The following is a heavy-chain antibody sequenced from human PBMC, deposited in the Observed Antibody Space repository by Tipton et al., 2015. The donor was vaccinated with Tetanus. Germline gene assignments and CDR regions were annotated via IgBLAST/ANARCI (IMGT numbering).Heavy chain of an antibody. CDR1: VGSISSGDYY. CDR3: ARVGYYYYYMDV. J-gene: IGHJ6*03. CDR2: IYKSGNT. Sequence: TLSLTCTDSVGSISSGDYYWSWVRQSPGEGLEWIGHIYKSGNTYYKPSLKSRVVISIDASKNQFSLKLNSMTAADTAVYYCARVGYYYYYMDVWGKGTTVTVSS. V-gene: IGHV4-30-4*01. D-gene: IGHD3-22*01.